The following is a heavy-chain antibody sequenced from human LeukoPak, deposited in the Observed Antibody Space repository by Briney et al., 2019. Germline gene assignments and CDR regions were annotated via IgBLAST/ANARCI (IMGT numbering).Heavy chain of an antibody. CDR1: GYTFTSYD. V-gene: IGHV1-8*01. D-gene: IGHD4-23*01. Sequence: ASVKVSCKASGYTFTSYDINWVRQATGQGLEWMGWMNPNSGNTGYAQKFHGRVTMTRNTSISTAYMELSSLRSEDTAVYYCARGETDDYGGNNWFDPWGQGTLVTVSS. CDR2: MNPNSGNT. CDR3: ARGETDDYGGNNWFDP. J-gene: IGHJ5*02.